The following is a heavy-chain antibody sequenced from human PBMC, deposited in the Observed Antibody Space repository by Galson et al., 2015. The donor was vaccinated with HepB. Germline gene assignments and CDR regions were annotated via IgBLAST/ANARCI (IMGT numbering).Heavy chain of an antibody. CDR3: ARHGGDGSSSGRYFDY. J-gene: IGHJ4*02. Sequence: QSGAEVKKPGESLRISCKGSGYSFTSYWISWVRQMPGKGLEWMGRIDPSDSYTNYSPSFQGHVTISADKSISTAYLQWSSLKASDTAMYYCARHGGDGSSSGRYFDYWGQGTLVTVSS. D-gene: IGHD6-19*01. CDR2: IDPSDSYT. CDR1: GYSFTSYW. V-gene: IGHV5-10-1*01.